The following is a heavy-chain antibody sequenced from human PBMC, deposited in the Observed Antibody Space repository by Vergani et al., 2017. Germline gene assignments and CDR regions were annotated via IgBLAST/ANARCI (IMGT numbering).Heavy chain of an antibody. D-gene: IGHD2-15*01. CDR2: ISAYNGNT. CDR3: ARDVKGYCSGGSCGARYYYYYYMDV. Sequence: QVQLVQSGAEVKKPGASVKVSCKASGYTFTSYGISWVRQAPGQGLEWMGWISAYNGNTNYAQKLQGRVTMTTDTSTSTAYMELRSLRSDDTAVYYCARDVKGYCSGGSCGARYYYYYYMDVWGQGTTVTVSS. J-gene: IGHJ6*03. CDR1: GYTFTSYG. V-gene: IGHV1-18*01.